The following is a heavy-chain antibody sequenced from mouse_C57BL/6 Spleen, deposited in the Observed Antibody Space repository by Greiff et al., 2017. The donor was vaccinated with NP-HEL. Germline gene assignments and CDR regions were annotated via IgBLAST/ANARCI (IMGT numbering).Heavy chain of an antibody. Sequence: EVQLQQSGAELVRPGASVTLSCTASGFNIKDYYLHWVKQRPEQGLEWIGRIAPEAGDTDYAPKFQGKATMTADTSSNTAYLQLSSLTSEDTAVYYCTTWTLYGSREGLDWGQGTTLTVSS. V-gene: IGHV14-1*01. CDR2: IAPEAGDT. D-gene: IGHD1-1*01. J-gene: IGHJ2*01. CDR3: TTWTLYGSREGLD. CDR1: GFNIKDYY.